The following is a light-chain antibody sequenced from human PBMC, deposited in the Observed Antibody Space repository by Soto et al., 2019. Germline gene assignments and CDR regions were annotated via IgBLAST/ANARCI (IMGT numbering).Light chain of an antibody. Sequence: QSVLTQPPPASGTPGQRVTISCSGSSSKIGSNTVNWYQQLPGTAPKLLIYSNNQRPSGVPDRFSGSKSGTSASLAISGLQSEDEADYYCAAWDDSLNGSVVFGGGTKVTVL. CDR1: SSKIGSNT. CDR2: SNN. J-gene: IGLJ2*01. V-gene: IGLV1-44*01. CDR3: AAWDDSLNGSVV.